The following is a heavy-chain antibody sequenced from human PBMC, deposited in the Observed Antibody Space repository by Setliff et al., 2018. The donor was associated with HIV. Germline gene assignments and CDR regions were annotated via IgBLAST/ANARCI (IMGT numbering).Heavy chain of an antibody. V-gene: IGHV4-39*07. J-gene: IGHJ4*02. D-gene: IGHD3-22*01. CDR2: INHSGST. CDR1: GDSISRSRYY. CDR3: ARLTTTYYYDSSAYYHPV. Sequence: SETLSLTCVVSGDSISRSRYYWGWIRQTPERGLEWIGEINHSGSTNCNPSLKSRVTISVDTSKNQFSLKLSSVTAADTAVFYCARLTTTYYYDSSAYYHPVWGRGTLVTVSS.